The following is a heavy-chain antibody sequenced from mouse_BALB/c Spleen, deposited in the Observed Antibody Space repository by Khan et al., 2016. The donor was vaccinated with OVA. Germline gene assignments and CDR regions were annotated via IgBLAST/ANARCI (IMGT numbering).Heavy chain of an antibody. CDR1: GFSLTTYG. V-gene: IGHV2-2*01. CDR3: ARNSYMYDFTY. J-gene: IGHJ3*01. Sequence: VQLKQSGPGLVQPSQSLSITCTVSGFSLTTYGVHWVRQSPGKGLEWLGLIWSGGNTDYNAAFISRLSITTDNSKSQVFFKMNSLQADDTAMSYCARNSYMYDFTYWGQGTLVTVSA. CDR2: IWSGGNT. D-gene: IGHD2-14*01.